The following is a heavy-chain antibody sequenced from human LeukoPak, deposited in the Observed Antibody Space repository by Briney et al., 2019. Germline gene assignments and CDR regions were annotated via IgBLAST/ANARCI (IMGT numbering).Heavy chain of an antibody. CDR3: ARALVTPTPGGNWFDP. CDR2: TYYRSKWYN. J-gene: IGHJ5*02. Sequence: SQTLSLTCAISGDSVSSNSAAWNWIRQSPSRGLEWLGRTYYRSKWYNDYAVSVKSRITINPDTSKNQFFLQLNSVTPEDTAVYYCARALVTPTPGGNWFDPWGQGTLVTVSS. V-gene: IGHV6-1*01. CDR1: GDSVSSNSAA. D-gene: IGHD2-21*02.